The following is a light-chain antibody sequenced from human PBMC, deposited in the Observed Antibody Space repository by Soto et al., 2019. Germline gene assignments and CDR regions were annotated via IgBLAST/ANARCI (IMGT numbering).Light chain of an antibody. CDR3: TSYAGTYSFFYV. CDR1: SSEVGAYNY. CDR2: EVS. V-gene: IGLV2-8*02. Sequence: QSALTRPPSAPRSPLQSVTISCTGTSSEVGAYNYVPWYQQLPGKAPKLIIYEVSKRPSGVPDRFPGSKSGNTASLTVSGLQAEDEADYYCTSYAGTYSFFYVFGTGTKVTVL. J-gene: IGLJ1*01.